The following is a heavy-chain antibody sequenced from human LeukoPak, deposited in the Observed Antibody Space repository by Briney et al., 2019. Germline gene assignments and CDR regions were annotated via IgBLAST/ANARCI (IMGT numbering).Heavy chain of an antibody. D-gene: IGHD1-1*01. Sequence: SQTLSLTCAISGDSVSSNSAAWNWIRQSPSRGLEWLGRTYFRSKWYNDYAVSVKSRIIITAATSKNHFSLQMNSVTPEDTAVYFCARNGIGTTYDAFGIWGQGTMVTVSS. J-gene: IGHJ3*02. V-gene: IGHV6-1*01. CDR2: TYFRSKWYN. CDR1: GDSVSSNSAA. CDR3: ARNGIGTTYDAFGI.